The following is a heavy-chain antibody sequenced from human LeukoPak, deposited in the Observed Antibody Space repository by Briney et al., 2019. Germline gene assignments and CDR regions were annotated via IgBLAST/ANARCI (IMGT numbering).Heavy chain of an antibody. V-gene: IGHV1-18*04. D-gene: IGHD3-22*01. Sequence: ASVKVSCKASGYTFTGYYMHWVRQAPGQGLEWMGWISAYNGNTNYAQKLQGRVTMTRDTSTSTAYMELRSLRSDDTAVYYCARAVYDSSGYYGYWGQGTLVTVSS. CDR1: GYTFTGYY. CDR2: ISAYNGNT. J-gene: IGHJ4*02. CDR3: ARAVYDSSGYYGY.